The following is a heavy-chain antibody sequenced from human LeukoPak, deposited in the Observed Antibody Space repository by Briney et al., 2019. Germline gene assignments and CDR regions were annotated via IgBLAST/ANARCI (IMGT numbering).Heavy chain of an antibody. CDR3: ALGYHDVWEL. J-gene: IGHJ4*02. D-gene: IGHD6-25*01. V-gene: IGHV4-4*02. Sequence: SRTLSLTCAVSSGSISSTTWWSWVRKPPGKGLEWIGEVNHSGNTYYNPSLTSRVTISVDMSDNQFSLKMTSMTAADTAVYFCALGYHDVWELWGQGSLVTVSS. CDR2: VNHSGNT. CDR1: SGSISSTTW.